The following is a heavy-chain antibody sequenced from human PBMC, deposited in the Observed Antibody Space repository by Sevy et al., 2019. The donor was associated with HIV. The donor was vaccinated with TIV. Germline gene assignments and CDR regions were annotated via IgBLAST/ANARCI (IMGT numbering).Heavy chain of an antibody. Sequence: GSLRLSWEASGFTFSSYWMRWVRQAPGKGLEWVANIKEDGSVKYYVESVKGRFTISRDNAKNSVYLQMNSLRAEDAALYYCVRAIGAAGSYWGLGTLVTVSS. CDR2: IKEDGSVK. CDR3: VRAIGAAGSY. V-gene: IGHV3-7*01. CDR1: GFTFSSYW. D-gene: IGHD6-13*01. J-gene: IGHJ4*02.